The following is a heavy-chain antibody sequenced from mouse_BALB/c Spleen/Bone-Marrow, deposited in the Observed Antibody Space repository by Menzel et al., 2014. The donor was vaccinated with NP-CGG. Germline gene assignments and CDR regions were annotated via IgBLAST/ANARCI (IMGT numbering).Heavy chain of an antibody. J-gene: IGHJ3*01. CDR2: IDPANGNT. Sequence: VQLQQSGAELVKPGASVKLSCTASGFNIKDTYMHWVNQRPEQGLEWIGRIDPANGNTKYDPKFQGKATITADTSSNTAYLQLSSLTSEDTAVYYCASYYYGSSGFAYWGQGTLVTVSA. D-gene: IGHD1-1*01. CDR1: GFNIKDTY. V-gene: IGHV14-3*02. CDR3: ASYYYGSSGFAY.